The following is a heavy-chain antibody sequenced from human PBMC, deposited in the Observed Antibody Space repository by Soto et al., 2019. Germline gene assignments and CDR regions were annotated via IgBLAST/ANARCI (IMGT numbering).Heavy chain of an antibody. D-gene: IGHD2-15*01. CDR3: ARELGYCSGGSCQRGADY. CDR1: GYTFTSYG. Sequence: QVQLVQSGAEVKKPGASVKVSCKASGYTFTSYGISWVRQAPGQGLECMGCISAYNGNTNYAQKLQSRVTMTKDTSTSTAYIELRSLRSDDTAVYYCARELGYCSGGSCQRGADYWGQGTLVTVSS. CDR2: ISAYNGNT. J-gene: IGHJ4*02. V-gene: IGHV1-18*01.